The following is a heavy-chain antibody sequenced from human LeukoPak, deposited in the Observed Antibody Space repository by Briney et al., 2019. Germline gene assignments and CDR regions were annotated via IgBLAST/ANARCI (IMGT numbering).Heavy chain of an antibody. J-gene: IGHJ2*01. CDR1: GFTFSNYW. D-gene: IGHD6-13*01. V-gene: IGHV3-74*01. Sequence: GGSLRLSCAASGFTFSNYWVHWVRQAPGKGLVWASRISGDGSSTSYADSVKGRFTISRDNAKNTLYLHMNSLRAEDAAVYYCTRDRSSNLIWFFDLWGRGTLVTVSS. CDR2: ISGDGSST. CDR3: TRDRSSNLIWFFDL.